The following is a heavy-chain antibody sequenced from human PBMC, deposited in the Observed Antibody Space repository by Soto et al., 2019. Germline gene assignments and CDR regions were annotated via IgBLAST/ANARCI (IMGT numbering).Heavy chain of an antibody. D-gene: IGHD1-7*01. Sequence: GGSLRLSCTATGCPFSSYSRNWVGETPGKGVEWVSSISSSSSCIYYADSVKGRFTISRDNAKNSLYLQMNSLRAEDTAVYYCARTLTGTTFFFDYWGQGTLVTVSS. CDR1: GCPFSSYS. CDR2: ISSSSSCI. CDR3: ARTLTGTTFFFDY. J-gene: IGHJ4*02. V-gene: IGHV3-21*01.